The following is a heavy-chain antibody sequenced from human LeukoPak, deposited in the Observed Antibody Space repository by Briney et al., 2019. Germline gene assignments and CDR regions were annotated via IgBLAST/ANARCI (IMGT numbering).Heavy chain of an antibody. D-gene: IGHD6-6*01. J-gene: IGHJ4*02. CDR3: ARDHSSSFDY. CDR1: GFSFSSYW. V-gene: IGHV3-74*01. CDR2: INSDGSST. Sequence: SGGSVRLSCGASGFSFSSYWMHWVRQAPGKGLVWVSRINSDGSSTSYADSVKGRFTIPRDSAKNTLYLQMNSLRAEDTAVYYCARDHSSSFDYWGQGTLVTVSS.